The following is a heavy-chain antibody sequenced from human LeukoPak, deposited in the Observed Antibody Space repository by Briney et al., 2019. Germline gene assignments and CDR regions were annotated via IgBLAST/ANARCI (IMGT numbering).Heavy chain of an antibody. J-gene: IGHJ4*01. D-gene: IGHD4-11*01. CDR3: ARTTTTFDD. Sequence: SETLSLTCTVSGGSINSYYWSWIRQPPGKGLEWIGYVSDTGSTNYNPSLKSRVTISVVTSKNQFYLKLTSVTAADTAVYYYARTTTTFDDWGHGTLVTVSS. CDR2: VSDTGST. CDR1: GGSINSYY. V-gene: IGHV4-59*01.